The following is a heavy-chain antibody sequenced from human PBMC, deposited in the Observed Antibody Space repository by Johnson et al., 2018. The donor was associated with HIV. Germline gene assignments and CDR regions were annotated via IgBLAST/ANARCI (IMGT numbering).Heavy chain of an antibody. CDR3: AAGVGAKTLTDAFDI. D-gene: IGHD1-26*01. CDR1: GFSFSPYA. Sequence: VQLVESGGGLVQPGRSLRLSCAASGFSFSPYALHWVRQTPGKGLEWVAVISHDGSKKYYADSVEGRFTISRDNFKNTLDLQMKSLRDEDTAVYYCAAGVGAKTLTDAFDIWGQGTMVTVSS. V-gene: IGHV3-30*04. CDR2: ISHDGSKK. J-gene: IGHJ3*02.